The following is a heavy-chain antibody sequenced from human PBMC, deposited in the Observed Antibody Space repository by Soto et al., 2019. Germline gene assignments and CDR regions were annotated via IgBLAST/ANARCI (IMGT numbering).Heavy chain of an antibody. CDR1: GGAFSGYY. D-gene: IGHD3-22*01. Sequence: PSGTLSLTCAVYGGAFSGYYWSWIRQPPGKGLEWIGEINHSGSTNYNPSLKSRVTISVDTSKNQFSLKLSSVTAADTAVYYCARIAGYYYDSSGYSDVWGQGTTVTVSS. CDR2: INHSGST. J-gene: IGHJ6*02. V-gene: IGHV4-34*01. CDR3: ARIAGYYYDSSGYSDV.